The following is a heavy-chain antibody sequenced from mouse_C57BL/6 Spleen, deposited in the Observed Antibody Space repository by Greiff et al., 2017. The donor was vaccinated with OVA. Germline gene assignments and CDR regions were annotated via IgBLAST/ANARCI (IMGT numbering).Heavy chain of an antibody. V-gene: IGHV1-50*01. J-gene: IGHJ2*01. Sequence: QVQLQQPGAELVKPGASVKLSCKASGYTFTSYWMQWVKQRPGQGLEWIGEIDPSDSYTNYNQKFKGKATLTVDTSSSTAYMQLSSLTSEDSAVYYCARSDYGNYGGFFDYWGQGTTLTVSS. CDR3: ARSDYGNYGGFFDY. D-gene: IGHD2-1*01. CDR1: GYTFTSYW. CDR2: IDPSDSYT.